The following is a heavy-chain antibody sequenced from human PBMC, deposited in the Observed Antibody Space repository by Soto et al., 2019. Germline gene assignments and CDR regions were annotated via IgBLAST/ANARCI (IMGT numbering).Heavy chain of an antibody. CDR1: GFTFSSYA. J-gene: IGHJ2*01. Sequence: QVQLVESGGGVVQPGRSLRLSCAASGFTFSSYAMHWVRQAPGKGLEWVAVISYDGSNKYYADSVKGRFTISRDNSKNTLYLQMNSLRAEDTAVYYCARDYVAAAEWYFDRWGRGTLVTVSS. D-gene: IGHD6-13*01. CDR2: ISYDGSNK. CDR3: ARDYVAAAEWYFDR. V-gene: IGHV3-30-3*01.